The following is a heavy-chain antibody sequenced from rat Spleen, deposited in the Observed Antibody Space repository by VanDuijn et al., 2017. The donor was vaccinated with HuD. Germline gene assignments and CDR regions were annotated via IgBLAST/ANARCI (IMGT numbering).Heavy chain of an antibody. J-gene: IGHJ2*01. Sequence: EVQLVESGGGLVQPGRSMKLSCAASGFTFSDYYMAWVRQAPKKGLEWVASISYEGSTTYYGDSVKGRFTISRDNAKNTQYLQMDSLRSEDTATYYCARRFVYEHFFDYWGQGVMVTVSS. CDR1: GFTFSDYY. D-gene: IGHD1-6*01. CDR3: ARRFVYEHFFDY. V-gene: IGHV5-22*01. CDR2: ISYEGSTT.